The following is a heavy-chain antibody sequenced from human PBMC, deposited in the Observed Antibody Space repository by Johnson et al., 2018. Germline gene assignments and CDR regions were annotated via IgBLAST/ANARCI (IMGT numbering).Heavy chain of an antibody. Sequence: EVQLVESGGGLVQPGGSLRLSCAASRFTVSSNYMSWVRQAPGKGLEWVSVIYSGGSTYYADSVKGRFTISRDNSKNTLYLQMNSLRAEDTAVYYCARVPPAYCGGDCYSLAFDIWGQGTMVTVSS. CDR2: IYSGGST. CDR3: ARVPPAYCGGDCYSLAFDI. J-gene: IGHJ3*02. V-gene: IGHV3-66*02. D-gene: IGHD2-21*02. CDR1: RFTVSSNY.